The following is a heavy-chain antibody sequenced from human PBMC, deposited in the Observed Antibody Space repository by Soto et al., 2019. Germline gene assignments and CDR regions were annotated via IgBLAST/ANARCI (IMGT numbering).Heavy chain of an antibody. V-gene: IGHV3-30*18. D-gene: IGHD3-3*01. Sequence: GGSLRLSCAASGFTFSSYGLHWVRQAAGKGLEWVAVISYDGSNKYYADSVKGRFTISIDNPKNTLYLQMNSLRAEDTDVHYCANIDDSWSGYRLWRQNDAFDIWGQGTMVTVSS. CDR2: ISYDGSNK. J-gene: IGHJ3*02. CDR1: GFTFSSYG. CDR3: ANIDDSWSGYRLWRQNDAFDI.